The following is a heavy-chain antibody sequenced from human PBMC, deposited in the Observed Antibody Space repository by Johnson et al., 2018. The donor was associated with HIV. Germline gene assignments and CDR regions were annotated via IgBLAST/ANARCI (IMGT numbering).Heavy chain of an antibody. J-gene: IGHJ3*02. D-gene: IGHD1-26*01. CDR1: GFTFSDYY. CDR2: ISGGGSAI. CDR3: ARDRVGATAFDI. Sequence: QMQLVESGGGLVKPGGSLRLSCAVSGFTFSDYYMSWIRQAPGKGLEWMSYISGGGSAIYYADSVKGRFTISRDNAKNTLYLQMNSLRAEDTAVYYCARDRVGATAFDIWGQGTLVTVSS. V-gene: IGHV3-11*04.